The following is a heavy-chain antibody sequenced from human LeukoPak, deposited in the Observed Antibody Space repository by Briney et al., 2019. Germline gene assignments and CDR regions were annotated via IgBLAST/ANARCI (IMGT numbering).Heavy chain of an antibody. J-gene: IGHJ5*02. CDR3: ARTLDHGSADP. V-gene: IGHV4-59*02. Sequence: KSSETLSLTSTVSGGSVNTYYWSWFRQPPGRGLEWIAYSHHSGTTRYNPSLMSRVTISLDTSKNQISLKLSSVTAADTAIYYCARTLDHGSADPWGQGTLVTVSS. D-gene: IGHD4-17*01. CDR2: SHHSGTT. CDR1: GGSVNTYY.